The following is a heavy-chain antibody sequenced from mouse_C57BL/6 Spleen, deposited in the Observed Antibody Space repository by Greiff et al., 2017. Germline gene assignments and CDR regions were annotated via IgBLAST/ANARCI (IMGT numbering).Heavy chain of an antibody. D-gene: IGHD1-1*01. V-gene: IGHV1-52*01. CDR3: ARNYGSRGAWFAY. Sequence: VQLQQPGAELVRPGSSVKLSCKASGYTFTSYWMHWVKQRPIQGLEWIGNIDPSDSETHYNQKFKDKATLTVDKSSSTAYMQLSSLTSEDSAVYYCARNYGSRGAWFAYWGQGTLVTVSA. CDR2: IDPSDSET. J-gene: IGHJ3*01. CDR1: GYTFTSYW.